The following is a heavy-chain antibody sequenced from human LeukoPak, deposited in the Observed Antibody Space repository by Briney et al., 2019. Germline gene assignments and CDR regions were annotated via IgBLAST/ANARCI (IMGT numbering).Heavy chain of an antibody. CDR2: INHSGST. J-gene: IGHJ5*02. CDR3: ASQPSRYNWNDWFDP. CDR1: GGSFSGYY. Sequence: SETLSLTCAVYGGSFSGYYWSWIRQPPGKGLEWIGEINHSGSTNYNPSLKSRVTISVDSSKNQFSLKLSSVTAADTAVYYCASQPSRYNWNDWFDPWGQGTLVTVSS. V-gene: IGHV4-34*01. D-gene: IGHD1-1*01.